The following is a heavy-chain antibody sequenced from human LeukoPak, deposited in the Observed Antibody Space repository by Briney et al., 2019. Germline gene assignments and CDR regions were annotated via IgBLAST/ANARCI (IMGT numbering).Heavy chain of an antibody. J-gene: IGHJ3*02. Sequence: GGSLRLSCAASGFTFSAYAMTWVRQAPGKGLEWVSVISGSGGSTYYPDSVKGRFTISRDNSKKTLYMQMNSLRAEDTAVYYCTKHRGGWIDAFDIWGQGTMVTVSS. CDR3: TKHRGGWIDAFDI. CDR1: GFTFSAYA. CDR2: ISGSGGST. V-gene: IGHV3-23*01. D-gene: IGHD5-12*01.